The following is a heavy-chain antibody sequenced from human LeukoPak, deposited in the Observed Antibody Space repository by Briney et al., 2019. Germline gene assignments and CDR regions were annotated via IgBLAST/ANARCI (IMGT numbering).Heavy chain of an antibody. D-gene: IGHD3-10*01. J-gene: IGHJ4*02. V-gene: IGHV3-23*01. Sequence: QAGGSLRLSCAASGFTFSTYGMNWVRQAPGKGLEWVSVISGSGGNTYDADSVKGRFTISRDNSKNTLYLQMSSLRAEDTAVYYCVKDGEGSGSYYFDYWGQGTLVTVSS. CDR1: GFTFSTYG. CDR2: ISGSGGNT. CDR3: VKDGEGSGSYYFDY.